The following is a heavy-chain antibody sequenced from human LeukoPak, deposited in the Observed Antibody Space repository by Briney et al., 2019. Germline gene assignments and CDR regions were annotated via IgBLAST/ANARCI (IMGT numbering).Heavy chain of an antibody. V-gene: IGHV1-69*05. Sequence: SMKVSCKASGGTFSSYAISWVRQAPGQGLEWMGRIIPIFGTANYAQKFQGRVTITTDESTSTAYMELSSLRSEDTAVYYCARAEITMVRGVIIGLIDIWGQGTMVTVSS. J-gene: IGHJ3*02. CDR1: GGTFSSYA. CDR2: IIPIFGTA. CDR3: ARAEITMVRGVIIGLIDI. D-gene: IGHD3-10*01.